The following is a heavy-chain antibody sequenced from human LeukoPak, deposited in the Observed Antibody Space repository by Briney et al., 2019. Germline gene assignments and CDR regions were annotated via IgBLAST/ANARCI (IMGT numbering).Heavy chain of an antibody. CDR1: IGSLNTYF. V-gene: IGHV4-4*07. J-gene: IGHJ4*02. D-gene: IGHD3-9*01. CDR2: VSDTGRA. CDR3: ARGKEMTRTSGYYSFDF. Sequence: PSETLSLTCTVSIGSLNTYFWTWVRQPAGKGLEWIGRVSDTGRAYYNPSLESRVTISLDTSKNQFSLKVTSVTVADTAVYYCARGKEMTRTSGYYSFDFWGQGTLVSVSS.